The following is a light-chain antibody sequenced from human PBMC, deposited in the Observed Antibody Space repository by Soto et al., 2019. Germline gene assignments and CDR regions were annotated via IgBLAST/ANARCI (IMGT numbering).Light chain of an antibody. CDR1: RTIAGN. CDR3: QQYDDWPPIT. CDR2: LTS. V-gene: IGKV3D-15*01. Sequence: EVVMTQSPGTLSASPGERATLSCRASRTIAGNVAWYQQKPGQAPRLLIFLTSTRAIGVPDRFSGGGSGTEFTLTISSRQSEDFAVYYCQQYDDWPPITFGQGTRLEVK. J-gene: IGKJ5*01.